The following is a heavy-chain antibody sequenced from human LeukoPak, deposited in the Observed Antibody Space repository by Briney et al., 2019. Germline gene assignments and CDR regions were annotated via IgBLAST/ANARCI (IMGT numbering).Heavy chain of an antibody. V-gene: IGHV4-59*08. CDR3: ARHPPVPAFENGLDV. D-gene: IGHD2-2*01. Sequence: PSETLSLTCTVSGGSITSFYWSWIRQPPGKGLEWIGYIHYTGSTNYNPSLKSRVTISVDTSKNQFSLRLSSVTAADTAVYYCARHPPVPAFENGLDVWGQGTTVTVSS. CDR1: GGSITSFY. CDR2: IHYTGST. J-gene: IGHJ6*02.